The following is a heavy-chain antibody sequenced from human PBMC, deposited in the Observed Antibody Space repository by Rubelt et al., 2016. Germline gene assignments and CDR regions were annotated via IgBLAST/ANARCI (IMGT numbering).Heavy chain of an antibody. J-gene: IGHJ2*01. Sequence: NPSLKSRVTISVDTSKNQFSLKLSSVTAADTAVYYCARADEDIVVVPAAISYFDLWGRGTLVTVSS. D-gene: IGHD2-2*02. V-gene: IGHV4-59*01. CDR3: ARADEDIVVVPAAISYFDL.